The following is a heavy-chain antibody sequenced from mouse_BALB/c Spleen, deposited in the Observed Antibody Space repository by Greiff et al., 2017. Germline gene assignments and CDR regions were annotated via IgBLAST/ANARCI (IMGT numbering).Heavy chain of an antibody. Sequence: VQLKQSGPELVKPGASVKISCKASGYTFTDYNMHWVKQSRGKSLEWIGYIYPYNGGTGYNQKFKSKATLTVDNSSSTAYMELRSLTSEDSAVYYCASGGNYWYFDVWGAGTTVTVSS. V-gene: IGHV1S29*02. D-gene: IGHD1-1*02. CDR2: IYPYNGGT. CDR1: GYTFTDYN. CDR3: ASGGNYWYFDV. J-gene: IGHJ1*01.